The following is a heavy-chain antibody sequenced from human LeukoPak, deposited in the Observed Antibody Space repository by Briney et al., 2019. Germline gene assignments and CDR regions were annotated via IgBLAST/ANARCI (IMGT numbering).Heavy chain of an antibody. CDR2: INTSGST. V-gene: IGHV4-61*02. D-gene: IGHD4-11*01. CDR1: GGSLSIGSYY. CDR3: ARDSTTTVAIFDY. J-gene: IGHJ4*02. Sequence: SESLSLTCTVPGGSLSIGSYYWGWIRQPAGKGLEWFGRINTSGSTNYNPSLKSRVTISVDTSKNQFYLKLSCVTAADTAVYYCARDSTTTVAIFDYWGQGTLVTVSS.